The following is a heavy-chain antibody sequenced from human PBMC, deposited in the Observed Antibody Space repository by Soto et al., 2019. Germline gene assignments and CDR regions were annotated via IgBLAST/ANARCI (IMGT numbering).Heavy chain of an antibody. V-gene: IGHV3-23*01. CDR3: ERSLSALFSLGDFNY. CDR2: ISGSGTST. Sequence: GESLKISRAASGFTFSRYALHWVRQAPGEGLGWVAEISGSGTSTYYARSVKGRFIISSDSSKNTFYLRMNSLRAEDTAMYYCERSLSALFSLGDFNYGGQGALVTVSS. CDR1: GFTFSRYA. J-gene: IGHJ4*02. D-gene: IGHD2-21*01.